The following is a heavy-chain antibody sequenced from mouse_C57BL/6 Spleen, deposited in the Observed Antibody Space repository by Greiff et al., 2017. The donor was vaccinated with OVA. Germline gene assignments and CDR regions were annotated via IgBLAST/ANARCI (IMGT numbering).Heavy chain of an antibody. V-gene: IGHV1-59*01. Sequence: QVQLQQPGAELVRPGTSVKLSCKASGYTFTSYWLHWVKQRPGQGLEWIGVIDPSDSYTNYNQKFKGKATLTVDTTSSTAYMQLSSLTSEDAAVYYGARGLEGVWFDYWGQGTTLTVSS. CDR2: IDPSDSYT. CDR1: GYTFTSYW. J-gene: IGHJ2*01. D-gene: IGHD3-3*01. CDR3: ARGLEGVWFDY.